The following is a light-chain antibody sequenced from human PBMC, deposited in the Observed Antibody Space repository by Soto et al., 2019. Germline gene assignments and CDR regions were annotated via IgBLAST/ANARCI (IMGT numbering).Light chain of an antibody. CDR3: QQYNNWPPWT. Sequence: IVMTQSPATLSVSPGERATLSCRASQSVSSNFAWYQQKPGQAPRLLIYGASTRATGSPARFSGSGSGTEFTLTISSLQSEDFAVYYCQQYNNWPPWTFGQGTKVEIK. CDR2: GAS. J-gene: IGKJ1*01. V-gene: IGKV3-15*01. CDR1: QSVSSN.